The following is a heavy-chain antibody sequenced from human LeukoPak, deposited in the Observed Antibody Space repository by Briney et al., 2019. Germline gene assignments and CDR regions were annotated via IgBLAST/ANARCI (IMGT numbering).Heavy chain of an antibody. Sequence: PSETLSLTCTVSGGSISSSSYYWGWIRQPPGKGLEWIGSIYYSGSTFYNPSLKSRVTMSVDTSKNQFSLKLSSVTAADTAVYYCTSVTCSTSCYSYYYYGMDVWGQGTTVTVSS. J-gene: IGHJ6*02. D-gene: IGHD2-2*01. CDR2: IYYSGST. V-gene: IGHV4-39*07. CDR1: GGSISSSSYY. CDR3: TSVTCSTSCYSYYYYGMDV.